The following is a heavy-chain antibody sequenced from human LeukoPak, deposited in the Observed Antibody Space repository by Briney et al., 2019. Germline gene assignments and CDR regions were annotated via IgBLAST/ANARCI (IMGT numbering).Heavy chain of an antibody. CDR1: GGSFSGYY. CDR3: ARGRLRRWFGDSRYYFDY. J-gene: IGHJ4*02. Sequence: SETLSLTCAVYGGSFSGYYWSWIRQPPGKGLEWIGEINHSGSTNYNPSLKSRVTISVDTSKNQFSLKLSSVTAADSAVYYCARGRLRRWFGDSRYYFDYWGQGTLVTVSS. V-gene: IGHV4-34*01. CDR2: INHSGST. D-gene: IGHD3-10*01.